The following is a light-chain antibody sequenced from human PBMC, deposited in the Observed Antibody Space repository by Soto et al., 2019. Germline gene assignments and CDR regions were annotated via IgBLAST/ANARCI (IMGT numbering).Light chain of an antibody. CDR2: GAS. CDR1: QNIGTY. V-gene: IGKV3-20*01. J-gene: IGKJ1*01. Sequence: IVLTQSPCTLSLSPGERATLSCRASQNIGTYLAWYQHKPGQAPGVLIFGASTRANGVPDRFSGSESGTDFTLTISRLDPADFAVYYCQQYGTSPRWTFGQGTKVDIK. CDR3: QQYGTSPRWT.